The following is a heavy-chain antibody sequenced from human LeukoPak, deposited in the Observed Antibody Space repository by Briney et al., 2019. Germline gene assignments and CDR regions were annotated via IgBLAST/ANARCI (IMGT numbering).Heavy chain of an antibody. CDR2: VSGSGGST. Sequence: GGSLRLSCAASEFTFSSFAMSWVRQAPGKGPEWVSRVSGSGGSTYYADSVKGRFSISRDNSKNTLYLQMNSLRAEDTAVYYCARDSSGYGSFDYWGRGTLVTVSS. CDR1: EFTFSSFA. CDR3: ARDSSGYGSFDY. J-gene: IGHJ4*02. D-gene: IGHD3-22*01. V-gene: IGHV3-23*01.